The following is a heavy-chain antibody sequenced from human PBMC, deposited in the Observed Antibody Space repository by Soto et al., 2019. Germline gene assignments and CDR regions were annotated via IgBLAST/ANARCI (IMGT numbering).Heavy chain of an antibody. V-gene: IGHV4-59*01. CDR3: ARGYYDSGVWRGYYYGMDV. D-gene: IGHD3-3*01. Sequence: TSETLSLTCTVSGGSISSYYWSWIRQPPGKGLEWIGYIYYSGSTNYNPSLKSRVTISVDTSKNQFSLKLSSVTAAGTAVYYCARGYYDSGVWRGYYYGMDVWGKGTTVTVSS. J-gene: IGHJ6*04. CDR1: GGSISSYY. CDR2: IYYSGST.